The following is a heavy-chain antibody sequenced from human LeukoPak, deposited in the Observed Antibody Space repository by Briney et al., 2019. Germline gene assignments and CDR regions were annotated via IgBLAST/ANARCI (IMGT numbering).Heavy chain of an antibody. V-gene: IGHV3-30*18. CDR1: GFTFSSYG. D-gene: IGHD1-26*01. J-gene: IGHJ1*01. CDR3: AKDPYSGSFEYFQH. Sequence: GGSLRLSCETAGFTFSSYGMHWVRQAPGKGLEWVAVISHDGSKKYCADSVKGRFTISRDNSKNTLYLQMNSLRDEDTAVYYCAKDPYSGSFEYFQHWGQGTLVTVSS. CDR2: ISHDGSKK.